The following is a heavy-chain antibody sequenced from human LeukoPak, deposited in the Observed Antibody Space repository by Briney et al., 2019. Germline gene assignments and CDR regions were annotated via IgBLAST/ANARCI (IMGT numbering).Heavy chain of an antibody. CDR3: PKEVHY. CDR2: ISYGGSSE. CDR1: GFTFSSHS. V-gene: IGHV3-30-3*02. Sequence: GGSLRLSCVASGFTFSSHSMHWVRQAPGKGLEWVAFISYGGSSESYADSVQGRFAISRDNSKNTLYLQMNSLTAEDTAVYYRPKEVHYWGQGTLVTVSS. D-gene: IGHD3-10*01. J-gene: IGHJ4*02.